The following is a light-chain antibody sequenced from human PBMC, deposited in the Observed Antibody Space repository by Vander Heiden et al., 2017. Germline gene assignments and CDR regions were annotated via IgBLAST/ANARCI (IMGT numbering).Light chain of an antibody. CDR3: QQYGNLPLT. CDR1: QDITTN. Sequence: DIQMPQSPSSLSASVGDTVPVCSRARQDITTNINWFQHKPGKAPKLLIYGASNLEPGVPSRFSGSGSGTSFTFTINSLQPEDFATYFCQQYGNLPLTFGGGTKVDI. V-gene: IGKV1-33*01. CDR2: GAS. J-gene: IGKJ4*01.